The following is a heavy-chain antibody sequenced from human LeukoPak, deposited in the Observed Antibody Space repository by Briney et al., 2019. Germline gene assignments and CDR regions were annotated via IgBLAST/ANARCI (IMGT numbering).Heavy chain of an antibody. Sequence: SETLSLTCTVSGGSISSSSYYWGWIRQPPGKGLEWIGSIYYSGSTYYNPSLKSRVTISVDTSKNQFSLKLSSVTAADTAVYYCAREWRGILTGYPFDYWGQGTLVTVSS. CDR2: IYYSGST. CDR3: AREWRGILTGYPFDY. CDR1: GGSISSSSYY. V-gene: IGHV4-39*01. D-gene: IGHD3-9*01. J-gene: IGHJ4*02.